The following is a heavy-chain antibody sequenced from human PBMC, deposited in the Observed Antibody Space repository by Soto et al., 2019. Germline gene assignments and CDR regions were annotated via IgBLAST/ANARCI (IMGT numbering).Heavy chain of an antibody. Sequence: SETLSLTCTVSGGSISGGGYYWSWIRQPPGKGLEWIGYIYYSGSTYYNPSLKSRVNISVDTSKNQFSLKLSFVTAADTAVYYCDSKSYGYTFYAYWGQGTLVTVSS. D-gene: IGHD5-18*01. CDR2: IYYSGST. V-gene: IGHV4-30-4*01. CDR3: DSKSYGYTFYAY. CDR1: GGSISGGGYY. J-gene: IGHJ4*02.